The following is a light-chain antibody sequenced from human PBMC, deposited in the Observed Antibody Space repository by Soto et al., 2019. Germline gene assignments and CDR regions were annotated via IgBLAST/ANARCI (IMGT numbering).Light chain of an antibody. CDR1: QSISSN. CDR3: QQYNNWPWT. CDR2: GAS. Sequence: EIGMTQSPATLSVSPGERATLSCRASQSISSNLAWYRQKPGQAPRLLIYGASTRATGIPARFSGSGSGTEFTLTISSLQSEDFAVYYCQQYNNWPWTFGQGTKVDIK. V-gene: IGKV3-15*01. J-gene: IGKJ1*01.